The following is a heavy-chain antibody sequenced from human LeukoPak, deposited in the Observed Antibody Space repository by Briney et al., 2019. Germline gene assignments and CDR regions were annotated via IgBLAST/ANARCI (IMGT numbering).Heavy chain of an antibody. CDR2: INTSTGNP. Sequence: ASVKVSCKASGYTFTSYAMNWVRQAPGQGLEWMGWINTSTGNPTYAQGFTGRFVFSLDTSVSTAYLQISSLKAEDTAVYYCARRQANQPLEADFDYWGQGTLVTVSS. J-gene: IGHJ4*02. V-gene: IGHV7-4-1*02. D-gene: IGHD1-1*01. CDR1: GYTFTSYA. CDR3: ARRQANQPLEADFDY.